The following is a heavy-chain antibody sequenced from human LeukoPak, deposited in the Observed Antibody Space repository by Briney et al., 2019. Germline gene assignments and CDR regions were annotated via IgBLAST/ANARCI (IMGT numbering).Heavy chain of an antibody. CDR1: EFTFNNYA. CDR3: ARALRESHRPVYSYYYMDV. Sequence: GGSLRLSCAASEFTFNNYAVGWVRQAPGQGLEWVSTISGRGGITYYADSVKGRFTISRDNSKNTVFLQMNSLRVDDTAVYYCARALRESHRPVYSYYYMDVWGKGTTVTVSS. CDR2: ISGRGGIT. J-gene: IGHJ6*03. V-gene: IGHV3-23*01.